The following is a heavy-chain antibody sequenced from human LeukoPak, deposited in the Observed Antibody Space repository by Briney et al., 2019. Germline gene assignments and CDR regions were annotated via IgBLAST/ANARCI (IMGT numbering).Heavy chain of an antibody. CDR1: GYIFTSYG. V-gene: IGHV1-18*01. Sequence: ASVKVSCKASGYIFTSYGISWVRQAPGQGLEWLGWISAYNGNTNYAQKLQGRVTMTTDTSTSTAYMELRSLRSDDTAVYYCARPVSSSLFRGLVYWGQGTLVTVSS. CDR2: ISAYNGNT. D-gene: IGHD6-6*01. CDR3: ARPVSSSLFRGLVY. J-gene: IGHJ1*01.